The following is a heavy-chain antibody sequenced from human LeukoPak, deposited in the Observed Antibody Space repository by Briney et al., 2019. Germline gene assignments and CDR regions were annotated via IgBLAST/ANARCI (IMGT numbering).Heavy chain of an antibody. V-gene: IGHV1-18*01. CDR3: VRDGDSSSWSPGFDP. CDR1: GYAFTSYG. D-gene: IGHD6-13*01. CDR2: ISAYNGNT. Sequence: ASVKVSCKASGYAFTSYGISWVRQAPGQGLEWMGWISAYNGNTNYAQKLQGRVTMTTDTSTSTAYMELRSLRSDDTAVYYCVRDGDSSSWSPGFDPWGQGTLVTVSS. J-gene: IGHJ5*02.